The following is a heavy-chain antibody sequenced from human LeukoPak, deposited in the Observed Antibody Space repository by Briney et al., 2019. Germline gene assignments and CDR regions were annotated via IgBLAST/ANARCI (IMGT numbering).Heavy chain of an antibody. CDR2: IYYGGST. J-gene: IGHJ6*02. Sequence: SETLSLTCTVSGGSISSYYWSWIRQPPGKGLEWIGYIYYGGSTNYNPSLKSRVTISVDTSKNQFSLKLSSVTAADTAVYYCARAGEGDYYYYGMDVWGQGTTVTVSS. CDR3: ARAGEGDYYYYGMDV. V-gene: IGHV4-59*01. D-gene: IGHD7-27*01. CDR1: GGSISSYY.